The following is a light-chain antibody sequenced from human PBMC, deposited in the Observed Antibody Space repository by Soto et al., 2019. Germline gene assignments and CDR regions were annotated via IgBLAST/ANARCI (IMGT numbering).Light chain of an antibody. CDR2: APS. CDR3: QQSYSTPPNT. V-gene: IGKV1-39*01. Sequence: DIQMTQSPSSLSASVGDRVTIACRASQSISSYLNWYQQKPGKAPKLLIYAPSSLQSGVPSRFSGSGSGTDFTLTISSLQPEDFATYYCQQSYSTPPNTFGQGTNLEIK. CDR1: QSISSY. J-gene: IGKJ2*01.